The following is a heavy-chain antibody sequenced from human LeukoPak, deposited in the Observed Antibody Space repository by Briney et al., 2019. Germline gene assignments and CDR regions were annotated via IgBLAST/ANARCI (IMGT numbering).Heavy chain of an antibody. Sequence: ASVKVSCKASGYTFTGYYMHWVRQAPGQGLEWMGWINPNSGGTNYARKFQGRVTMTRDTSISTAYMELSRLRSDDTAVYYCARVRRYYDSSGYYVQAFDIWGQGTMVTVSS. CDR1: GYTFTGYY. CDR2: INPNSGGT. J-gene: IGHJ3*02. D-gene: IGHD3-22*01. V-gene: IGHV1-2*02. CDR3: ARVRRYYDSSGYYVQAFDI.